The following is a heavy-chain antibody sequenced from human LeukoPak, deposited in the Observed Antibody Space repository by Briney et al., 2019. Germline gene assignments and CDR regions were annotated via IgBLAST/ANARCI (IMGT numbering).Heavy chain of an antibody. CDR3: ARDPPWGAPYYYYMDV. J-gene: IGHJ6*03. Sequence: GRSLRLSCAASGFTFSSYGVHWVRQAPGKGLEWVAVIWYDGSNKYYADSVKGRFTISRDNSKNTLYLQMNSLRAEDTAVYYCARDPPWGAPYYYYMDVWGKGTTVTVSS. CDR2: IWYDGSNK. CDR1: GFTFSSYG. D-gene: IGHD7-27*01. V-gene: IGHV3-33*01.